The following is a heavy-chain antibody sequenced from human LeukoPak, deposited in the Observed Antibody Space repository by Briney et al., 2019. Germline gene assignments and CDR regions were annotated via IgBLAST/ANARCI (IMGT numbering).Heavy chain of an antibody. CDR2: ISASGGDT. CDR1: GFTFSSYA. CDR3: AKSADRYCGGDCYLDY. Sequence: GGSLRLSCAASGFTFSSYAMSWVRQAPGKGLEWVSSISASGGDTYYAHSVKGRFIISRDNSKNTLYLQMNSLRAEDTAVYYCAKSADRYCGGDCYLDYWGQGTLVTVSS. J-gene: IGHJ4*02. V-gene: IGHV3-23*01. D-gene: IGHD2-21*02.